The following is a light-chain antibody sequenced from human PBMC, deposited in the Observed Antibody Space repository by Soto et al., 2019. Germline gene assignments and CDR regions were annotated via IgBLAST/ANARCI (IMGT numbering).Light chain of an antibody. V-gene: IGLV2-14*01. Sequence: QSALTQPASVSGSPGQSITISCTGSSSDVGGFNYVSWYQQHPGEAPKLLIYEVSYRPSGISNRFSGSKSGNTAYLTVSGLQPEDEAKYFCISYTIRSWFDVFGTGTKLTVL. CDR3: ISYTIRSWFDV. CDR1: SSDVGGFNY. CDR2: EVS. J-gene: IGLJ1*01.